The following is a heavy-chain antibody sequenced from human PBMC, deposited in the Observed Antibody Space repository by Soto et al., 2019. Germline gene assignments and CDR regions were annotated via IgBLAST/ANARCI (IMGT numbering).Heavy chain of an antibody. Sequence: HPGGSLRLSCAASGFTFDDYTMHWVRQAPGQGLEWVSLISWDGTLTFYADSVKGRFTISRDNSKNTLYLQMNSLRAEDTAVYYCAKQDLPFSSYGFDYWGQGTLVTVSS. CDR1: GFTFDDYT. CDR3: AKQDLPFSSYGFDY. V-gene: IGHV3-43*01. D-gene: IGHD5-18*01. J-gene: IGHJ4*02. CDR2: ISWDGTLT.